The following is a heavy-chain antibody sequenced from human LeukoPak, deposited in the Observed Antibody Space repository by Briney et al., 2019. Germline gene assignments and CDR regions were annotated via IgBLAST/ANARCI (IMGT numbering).Heavy chain of an antibody. J-gene: IGHJ6*02. Sequence: SETLSLTCTVSGGSISSYYWSWTRQPPGKGLEWIGYIYYSGSTNYNPSLKSRVTISVDTSKNQFSLKLSSVAAADTAVYYCARLDSSGYYQLPRYGMDVWGQGTTVTVSS. CDR3: ARLDSSGYYQLPRYGMDV. CDR2: IYYSGST. D-gene: IGHD3-22*01. CDR1: GGSISSYY. V-gene: IGHV4-59*01.